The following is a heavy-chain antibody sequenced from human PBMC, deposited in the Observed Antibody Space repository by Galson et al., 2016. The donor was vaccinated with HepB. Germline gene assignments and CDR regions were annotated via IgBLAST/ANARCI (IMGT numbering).Heavy chain of an antibody. V-gene: IGHV4-59*01. J-gene: IGHJ3*02. CDR3: ARVGDYDFWSGSPGGVNDGFDT. D-gene: IGHD3-3*01. Sequence: ETLSLTCTVSGGSMSGYYWTWIRQPPGKRLEWIGYVSSSGITDYNPSLKSRVSISADTSKNQFSLSVSSVTAAETAMYYCARVGDYDFWSGSPGGVNDGFDTWGQGTMVTVSS. CDR1: GGSMSGYY. CDR2: VSSSGIT.